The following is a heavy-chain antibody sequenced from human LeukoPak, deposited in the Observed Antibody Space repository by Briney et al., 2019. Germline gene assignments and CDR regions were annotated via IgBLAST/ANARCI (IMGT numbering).Heavy chain of an antibody. CDR1: GFTVSSNY. D-gene: IGHD3-22*01. CDR2: IYSGGST. CDR3: ARDDSSGYYQFDY. V-gene: IGHV3-53*01. Sequence: GGSLRLSCAASGFTVSSNYMSWVRQAPGKGLEWVSVIYSGGSTYYADSVKGRFTISRDNSKNTLYLQMNSLRAEDTAVYYCARDDSSGYYQFDYWGQGTLVTVSS. J-gene: IGHJ4*02.